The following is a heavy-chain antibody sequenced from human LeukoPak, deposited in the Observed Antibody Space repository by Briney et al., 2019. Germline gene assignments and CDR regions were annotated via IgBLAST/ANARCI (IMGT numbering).Heavy chain of an antibody. CDR3: AVWFGGKGGN. Sequence: GGSLRLSCAVSGFIFSDHYMDWVRQAPGKGLEWVARSKNRVHSYTTEYAASVRGGFAISRDDSKNSLYLQMNSLKIEDTVVYYCAVWFGGKGGNWGQGTLVTVSS. V-gene: IGHV3-72*01. CDR2: SKNRVHSYTT. CDR1: GFIFSDHY. D-gene: IGHD3-10*01. J-gene: IGHJ4*02.